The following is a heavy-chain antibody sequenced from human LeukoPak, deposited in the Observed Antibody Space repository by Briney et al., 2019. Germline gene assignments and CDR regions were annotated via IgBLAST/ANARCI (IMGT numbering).Heavy chain of an antibody. CDR3: ARDSISANGFDY. D-gene: IGHD4/OR15-4a*01. Sequence: PSETLSLACTVSGGSISSYYWSWIRQPPGKGLEWIGYIYCTGSTNYNPSLKSRVTISVDTSKNQFSLKLSSVTAADTAVYYCARDSISANGFDYWGQGTLVTVSS. V-gene: IGHV4-59*01. CDR1: GGSISSYY. CDR2: IYCTGST. J-gene: IGHJ4*02.